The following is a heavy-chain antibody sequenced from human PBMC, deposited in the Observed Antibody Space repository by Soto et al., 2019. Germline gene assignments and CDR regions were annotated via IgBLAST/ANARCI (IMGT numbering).Heavy chain of an antibody. CDR2: IWYDGSNK. Sequence: GGSLRLSCAASGFTFGSYGMHWVGQGPGKGLEWVAVIWYDGSNKYYADSVKGRFTISRDNSKNTLYLQMNSLRAEDTAVYYCARDKTDYGDYVLTYYYYGMEVWGQGTTVTVSS. CDR3: ARDKTDYGDYVLTYYYYGMEV. V-gene: IGHV3-33*08. CDR1: GFTFGSYG. J-gene: IGHJ6*02. D-gene: IGHD4-17*01.